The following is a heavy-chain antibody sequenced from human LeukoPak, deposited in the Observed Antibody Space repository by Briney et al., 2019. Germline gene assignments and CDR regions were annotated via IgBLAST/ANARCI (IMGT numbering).Heavy chain of an antibody. CDR1: GFTFSSYG. CDR3: AKHSGSYFIYYVDS. D-gene: IGHD1-26*01. J-gene: IGHJ4*02. CDR2: ISGSAYNT. V-gene: IGHV3-23*01. Sequence: PGGSLRLSCAASGFTFSSYGMSWVRQAPGKGLEWVATISGSAYNTYYADSVKGRFTISRDNSANTVFLHMSSLRAEDTALYYCAKHSGSYFIYYVDSWGQGTLVTVSP.